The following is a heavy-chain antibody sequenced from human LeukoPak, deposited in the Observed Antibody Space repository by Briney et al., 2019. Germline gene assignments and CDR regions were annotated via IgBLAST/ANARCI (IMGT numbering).Heavy chain of an antibody. CDR1: GYTLTGYY. J-gene: IGHJ6*03. CDR2: INPNSGGT. Sequence: GASVKVSCKASGYTLTGYYMHWVRQAPGQGLEWMGWINPNSGGTNYAQNFQGRVTMTRDTSISTAYMELSRLRSDDTAVYFCARAAGLYTYGRNYYYYYYMDVWGKGTTVTVSS. V-gene: IGHV1-2*02. D-gene: IGHD5-18*01. CDR3: ARAAGLYTYGRNYYYYYYMDV.